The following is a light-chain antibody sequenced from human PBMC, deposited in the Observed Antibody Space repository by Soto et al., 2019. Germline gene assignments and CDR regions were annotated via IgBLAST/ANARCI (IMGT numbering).Light chain of an antibody. J-gene: IGKJ3*01. Sequence: DIQITHSPSSLSASVGARVTITCRASQSISSYLNWFQQKSGQSPKLLMNAASTLRSGVPSRFSASGSGTDFTLTISSLQPEDYATYYCQQSYNAPFNFGPGTKVDIK. V-gene: IGKV1-39*01. CDR2: AAS. CDR1: QSISSY. CDR3: QQSYNAPFN.